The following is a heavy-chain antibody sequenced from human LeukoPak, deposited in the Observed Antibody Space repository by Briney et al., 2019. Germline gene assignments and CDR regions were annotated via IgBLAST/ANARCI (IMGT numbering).Heavy chain of an antibody. CDR3: MRVSAAGTSPDY. CDR2: VNTDGSTT. Sequence: QPGGSLRLSCAASGFTFSSYLMHWVRQAPGKGLVWVARVNTDGSTTTYADSVKGRFTISRDNAKNTLYLQMNSLRAEDTAVYYCMRVSAAGTSPDYWGQGTLVTVSS. J-gene: IGHJ4*02. V-gene: IGHV3-74*01. D-gene: IGHD6-13*01. CDR1: GFTFSSYL.